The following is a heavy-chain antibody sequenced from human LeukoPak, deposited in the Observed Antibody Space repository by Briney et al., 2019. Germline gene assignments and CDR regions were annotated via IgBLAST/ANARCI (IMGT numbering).Heavy chain of an antibody. Sequence: SQTLSLTCAVSGGSISSGGYSWSWLRQPPGKGLEWIGYIYHSGSTYYNPSLKSRVTISVDRSKNQFSLKLSSVTAADTAVYYCARGYYYDSSGYSLNPYTSYAFDIWGRGTMVTVSS. V-gene: IGHV4-30-2*01. CDR3: ARGYYYDSSGYSLNPYTSYAFDI. CDR2: IYHSGST. CDR1: GGSISSGGYS. J-gene: IGHJ3*02. D-gene: IGHD3-22*01.